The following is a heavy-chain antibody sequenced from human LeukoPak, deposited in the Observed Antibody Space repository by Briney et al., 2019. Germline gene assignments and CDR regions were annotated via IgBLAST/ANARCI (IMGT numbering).Heavy chain of an antibody. CDR2: IKSKADGGTT. Sequence: GGSLRLSCAASGFAFSNAWMSWVRQAPGKGLEWVGRIKSKADGGTTDYAAPVKGRFTISRDDSKNTLYLQMNSLKTEDTAVYYCPTVSNTAMVMRFKYYFAYWGQGTLVTVSS. D-gene: IGHD5-18*01. CDR3: PTVSNTAMVMRFKYYFAY. CDR1: GFAFSNAW. V-gene: IGHV3-15*01. J-gene: IGHJ4*02.